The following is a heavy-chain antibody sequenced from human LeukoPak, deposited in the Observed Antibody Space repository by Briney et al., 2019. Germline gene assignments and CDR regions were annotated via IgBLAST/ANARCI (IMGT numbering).Heavy chain of an antibody. J-gene: IGHJ4*02. CDR2: ITSSSSTI. D-gene: IGHD4-17*01. Sequence: GGSLRLSCAASGFTFSSYWMSWVRQAPGKGLEWVSYITSSSSTIYYADSVKGRFTISRDNAKNSLYLQMNSLRADDTAVYYCARDRLHYGEYEKTLDYWGQGTLVTVSS. V-gene: IGHV3-48*01. CDR1: GFTFSSYW. CDR3: ARDRLHYGEYEKTLDY.